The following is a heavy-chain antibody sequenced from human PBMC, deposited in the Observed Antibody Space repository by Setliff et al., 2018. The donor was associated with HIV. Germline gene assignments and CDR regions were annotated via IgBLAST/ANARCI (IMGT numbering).Heavy chain of an antibody. CDR2: IYSTGST. Sequence: SETLSLTCTVSGASISSHYWSWIRQYPGRELEWIGYIYSTGSTNYNPSLQSRVSISMDASKNKFSLKVTSVTSADTAVYYCAKGAGFYGDYTFDYWGQGHLVTVSS. V-gene: IGHV4-59*11. CDR1: GASISSHY. D-gene: IGHD4-17*01. J-gene: IGHJ4*02. CDR3: AKGAGFYGDYTFDY.